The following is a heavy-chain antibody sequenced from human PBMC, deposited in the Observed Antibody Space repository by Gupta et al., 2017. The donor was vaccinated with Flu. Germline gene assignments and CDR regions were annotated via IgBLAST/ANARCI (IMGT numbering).Heavy chain of an antibody. CDR2: MYTSGIT. CDR3: ARGGAVGYYYGSDTSYYFDY. J-gene: IGHJ4*02. CDR1: GGSISGGPYY. Sequence: QVQLQESGPGLVKPSQTLSLTCAVSGGSISGGPYYWSWIRQTAGKGLEWIGRMYTSGITHYSPSLKSRVTISLDTSNNQFSLKLSSVTAADTAVYYCARGGAVGYYYGSDTSYYFDYWGQGTLVTVSS. D-gene: IGHD3-22*01. V-gene: IGHV4-61*02.